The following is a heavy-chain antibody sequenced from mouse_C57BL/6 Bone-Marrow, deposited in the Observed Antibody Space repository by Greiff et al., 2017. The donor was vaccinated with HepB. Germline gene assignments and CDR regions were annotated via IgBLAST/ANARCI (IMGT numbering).Heavy chain of an antibody. CDR1: GFNIKDYY. CDR3: TTRIYYGNYYYAMDY. D-gene: IGHD2-1*01. V-gene: IGHV14-1*01. CDR2: IYPEDGAT. J-gene: IGHJ4*01. Sequence: EVQLQQSGAELVRPGASVKLSCTASGFNIKDYYMHWVKQRPEQGLAWIVRIYPEDGATDYAPQFQGKATMTADTSSHPASLQLSSLPSEDTAVYYCTTRIYYGNYYYAMDYWGQGTSVTVSS.